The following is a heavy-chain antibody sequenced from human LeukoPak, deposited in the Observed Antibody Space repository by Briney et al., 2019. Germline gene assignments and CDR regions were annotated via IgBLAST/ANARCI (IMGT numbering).Heavy chain of an antibody. D-gene: IGHD2-8*02. CDR2: IWSDGNNR. Sequence: GGSLRLSCAASGFTFRNYGMHWVRQATGKGLEWVSFIWSDGNNRFYADSVKGLFTISRDNSKNMLYLQMDTLRAEDTALYYCAKDPGASVSGFHMDVWGKGTTVIVSS. CDR1: GFTFRNYG. J-gene: IGHJ6*03. V-gene: IGHV3-30*02. CDR3: AKDPGASVSGFHMDV.